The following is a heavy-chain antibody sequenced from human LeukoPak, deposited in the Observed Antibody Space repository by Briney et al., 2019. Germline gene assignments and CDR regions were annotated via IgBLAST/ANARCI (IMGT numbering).Heavy chain of an antibody. Sequence: SVKLSCKASGGTFSSYAISWVRLGPGQGLEWMGGIIPIFGTANYAQKFQGRVTITADKSTSTAYMELSSLRSEDTAVYYCAIDAHRGIAAAVAYYFMDVWGKGTTVTVSS. CDR3: AIDAHRGIAAAVAYYFMDV. CDR1: GGTFSSYA. V-gene: IGHV1-69*06. CDR2: IIPIFGTA. J-gene: IGHJ6*03. D-gene: IGHD6-13*01.